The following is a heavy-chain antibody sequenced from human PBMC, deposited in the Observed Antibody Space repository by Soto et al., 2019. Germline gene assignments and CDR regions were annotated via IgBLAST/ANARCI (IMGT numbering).Heavy chain of an antibody. Sequence: TLSLTCTVPGGSIISGGSYWTWVRQNPRRGLDWLESIYYSWNTYYTPYLKSLLTISVDKFKNQFPLNLSSVTAANTFVLYFARDRLMATAGSARHYFGLDVWGQVTTVTVSS. D-gene: IGHD5-18*01. CDR2: IYYSWNT. CDR3: ARDRLMATAGSARHYFGLDV. CDR1: GGSIISGGSY. V-gene: IGHV4-31*01. J-gene: IGHJ6*02.